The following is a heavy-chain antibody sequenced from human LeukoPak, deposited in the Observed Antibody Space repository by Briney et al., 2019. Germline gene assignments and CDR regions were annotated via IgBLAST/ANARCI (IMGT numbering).Heavy chain of an antibody. J-gene: IGHJ3*02. D-gene: IGHD3-16*01. Sequence: SETLSLTCTVSGGSISSYYWSWIRQPPGKGLEWIGYVYYSGSTYYNPSLKSRVTISVDTSKNQFSLKLSSVTAADTAVYYCARGPLLGAFDIWGQETMVTVSS. CDR2: VYYSGST. CDR3: ARGPLLGAFDI. V-gene: IGHV4-59*08. CDR1: GGSISSYY.